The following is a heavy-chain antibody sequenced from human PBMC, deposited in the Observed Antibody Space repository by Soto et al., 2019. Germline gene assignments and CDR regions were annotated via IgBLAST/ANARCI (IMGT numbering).Heavy chain of an antibody. D-gene: IGHD2-2*01. Sequence: GGSLRLSCTVSGFAFNNYGINWVRQAPGKGLEWVSSISKSDYTYYSDSVKGRFTISRDNAKNSVSLQMNTLRVEDTAVYYCARENSIIIPAVSDFWGQGTLVTVSS. CDR2: ISKSDYT. V-gene: IGHV3-21*01. CDR3: ARENSIIIPAVSDF. CDR1: GFAFNNYG. J-gene: IGHJ4*02.